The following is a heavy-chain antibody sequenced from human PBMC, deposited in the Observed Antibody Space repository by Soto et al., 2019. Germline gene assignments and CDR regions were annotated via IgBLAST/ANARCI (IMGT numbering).Heavy chain of an antibody. D-gene: IGHD3-10*01. Sequence: EVQLLESGGGLVQPGGSLRLSCAASGFTFSSNAMSWVRQAPGKGLEWVSAISGTTDNTYYPDSVKGRFTISRDNSKNTVYLQMNRVRAEDTALYYCARSIRGVIIDFDSWGQGTLVTVSS. J-gene: IGHJ4*02. CDR1: GFTFSSNA. CDR2: ISGTTDNT. V-gene: IGHV3-23*01. CDR3: ARSIRGVIIDFDS.